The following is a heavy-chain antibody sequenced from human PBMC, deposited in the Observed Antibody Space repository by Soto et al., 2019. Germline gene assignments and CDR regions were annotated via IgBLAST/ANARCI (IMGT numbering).Heavy chain of an antibody. CDR3: ARYVETGDY. CDR1: GFTFSSYS. J-gene: IGHJ4*01. D-gene: IGHD3-10*02. CDR2: ISYDGSNK. Sequence: QVQLVESGGGLVQPGRSLRLSCAASGFTFSSYSMHWVRQAPGKGLEWVAVISYDGSNKYYADSVKGRFTISRDNSKNTLYLHMNSLRDEDKAVYYCARYVETGDYWGHVTLVTVSS. V-gene: IGHV3-30-3*01.